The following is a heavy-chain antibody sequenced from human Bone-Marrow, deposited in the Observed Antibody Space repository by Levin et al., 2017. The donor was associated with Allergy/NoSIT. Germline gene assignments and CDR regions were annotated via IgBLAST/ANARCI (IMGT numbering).Heavy chain of an antibody. CDR3: ARGKISMDV. Sequence: PSETLSLTCAVYGGSFSVYHWSWIRQSPGKGLEWIGEIHHSGSSNYNPSLKSRVTMSVDTSKNQIFLNLTSVTAADTAVYYCARGKISMDVWGQGTTVTVSS. CDR1: GGSFSVYH. V-gene: IGHV4-34*01. J-gene: IGHJ6*02. CDR2: IHHSGSS.